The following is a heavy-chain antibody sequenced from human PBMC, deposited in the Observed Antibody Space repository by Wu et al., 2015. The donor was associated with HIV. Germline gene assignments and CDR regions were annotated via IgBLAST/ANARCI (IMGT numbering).Heavy chain of an antibody. V-gene: IGHV1-69*12. CDR2: ILPIFSTP. D-gene: IGHD6-25*01. CDR3: ARERDRQRWAFDY. J-gene: IGHJ4*02. CDR1: GGTFSSYA. Sequence: QVQLVQSGAEVKKPGSSVKVSCKASGGTFSSYAFNWVRQAPGQGLEWMGGILPIFSTPHYAQKFQGRVTITADESTTTAYMELSSLRSEDTAVYYCARERDRQRWAFDYWGQGTLVTVSS.